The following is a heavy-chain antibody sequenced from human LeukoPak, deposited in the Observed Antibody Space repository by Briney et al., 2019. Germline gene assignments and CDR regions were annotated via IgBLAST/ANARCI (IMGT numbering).Heavy chain of an antibody. Sequence: GGSLRLSCAASGFTFSSYAMSWVRQAPGKGLEWVSAISGSGGSTYYADSVKGRFTISRDNSKNTLYLQMNSLRAEDTAVYYCAIYSGSYLGYFDYWGQGTLVTVSS. CDR3: AIYSGSYLGYFDY. CDR2: ISGSGGST. CDR1: GFTFSSYA. V-gene: IGHV3-23*01. D-gene: IGHD1-26*01. J-gene: IGHJ4*02.